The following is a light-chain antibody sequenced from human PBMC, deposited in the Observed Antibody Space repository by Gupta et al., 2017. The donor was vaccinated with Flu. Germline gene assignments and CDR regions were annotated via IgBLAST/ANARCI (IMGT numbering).Light chain of an antibody. Sequence: EIALTQSPGTLSLSPGERATHTCSASQCVSSSYLAWYQQKPCQAPRLPIYGAASRATGIQDRFRGSGSGTDFTLTISRLEPEDFAVDYCQQYGSSFGQGTRLEIK. V-gene: IGKV3-20*01. CDR3: QQYGSS. CDR1: QCVSSSY. J-gene: IGKJ5*01. CDR2: GAA.